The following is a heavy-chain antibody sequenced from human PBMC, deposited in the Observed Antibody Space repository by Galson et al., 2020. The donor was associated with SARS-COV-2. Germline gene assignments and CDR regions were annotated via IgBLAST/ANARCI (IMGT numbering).Heavy chain of an antibody. J-gene: IGHJ4*02. V-gene: IGHV3-23*01. D-gene: IGHD6-13*01. CDR1: GFTFSNYA. CDR2: ITGAGSDT. Sequence: GGSLRLSCGASGFTFSNYAMSWVRQAPGKGLEWVSAITGAGSDTYHADSVKGRFTISRDNSKNTLYLQMNSLRADDTAVYYCAKGSSPSRPYYFDYWGQGTLVTVSS. CDR3: AKGSSPSRPYYFDY.